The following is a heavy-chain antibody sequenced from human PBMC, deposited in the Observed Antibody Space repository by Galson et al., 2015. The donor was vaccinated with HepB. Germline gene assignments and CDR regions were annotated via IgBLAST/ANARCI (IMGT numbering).Heavy chain of an antibody. D-gene: IGHD5-18*01. Sequence: SLRLSCAASGFTFSSYSMNWVRQAPGKGLEWVSYISSSSTTICYADSVKGRFTISRDNAKNSLYLQMNSLRDEDTAVYYCARENTAVGDYYYYYMDVWGKGTTVTVSS. CDR1: GFTFSSYS. CDR3: ARENTAVGDYYYYYMDV. CDR2: ISSSSTTI. V-gene: IGHV3-48*02. J-gene: IGHJ6*03.